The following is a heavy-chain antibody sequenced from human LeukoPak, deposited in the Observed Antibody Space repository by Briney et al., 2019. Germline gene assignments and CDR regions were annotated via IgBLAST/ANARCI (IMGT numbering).Heavy chain of an antibody. CDR1: GYTFTSNY. D-gene: IGHD4-17*01. CDR3: ARGLNYGDYEAPYFYMDV. V-gene: IGHV1-2*02. CDR2: ISPNSGGT. J-gene: IGHJ6*03. Sequence: ASVKVSCKASGYTFTSNYMHWVRQAPGQGLEWMGWISPNSGGTNYAQKFQGRVTMTRDTSISTAYMELSRLRSDDTAVYYCARGLNYGDYEAPYFYMDVWGKGTTVTVSS.